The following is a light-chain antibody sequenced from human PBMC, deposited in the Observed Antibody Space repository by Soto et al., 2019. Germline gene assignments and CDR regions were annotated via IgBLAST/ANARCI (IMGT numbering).Light chain of an antibody. CDR3: QQYGRSPNT. V-gene: IGKV3-20*01. Sequence: GLTQSPGTLSLSPGERATLSCRASQSVSSTYLAWYQQKPGQSPSLLIYSTSSRATGIPDRFSGSGSGTDFTLTISRLEPADFAVYYCQQYGRSPNTFGQGTKLEI. J-gene: IGKJ2*01. CDR2: STS. CDR1: QSVSSTY.